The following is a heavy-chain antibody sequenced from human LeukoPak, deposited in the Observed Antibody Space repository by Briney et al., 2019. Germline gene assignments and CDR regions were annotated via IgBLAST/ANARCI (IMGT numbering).Heavy chain of an antibody. D-gene: IGHD2-8*02. CDR1: GFAFSRNA. Sequence: PGGSLRLSCAASGFAFSRNAMHWVRQGPGKGLEWVSYIAHHGNNKYYADSVKGRFTISRDNSKGTLFLQMNSLRPDDTYVYYCAKDGSWSCTDWGQGTLVTVSS. CDR3: AKDGSWSCTD. J-gene: IGHJ4*02. V-gene: IGHV3-30*02. CDR2: IAHHGNNK.